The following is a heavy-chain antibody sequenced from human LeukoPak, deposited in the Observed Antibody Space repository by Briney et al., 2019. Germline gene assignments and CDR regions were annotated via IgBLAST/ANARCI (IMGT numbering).Heavy chain of an antibody. CDR1: GFTFSSYS. CDR3: AKVLSLDSSSWRLDYFDY. CDR2: ISGSGGST. J-gene: IGHJ4*02. Sequence: GGSLRLSCAASGFTFSSYSMNWVRQAPGKGLEWVSAISGSGGSTYYADSVKGRFTISRDNSKNTLYLQMNSLRAEDTAVYYCAKVLSLDSSSWRLDYFDYWGQGTLVTVSS. V-gene: IGHV3-23*01. D-gene: IGHD6-13*01.